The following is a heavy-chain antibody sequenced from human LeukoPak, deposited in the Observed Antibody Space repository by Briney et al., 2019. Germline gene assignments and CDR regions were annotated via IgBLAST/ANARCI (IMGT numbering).Heavy chain of an antibody. D-gene: IGHD2-21*02. Sequence: PSETLSLTCTVSGGSISSSSYYWGWIRQPPGKGLEWIGSIYYSGSTYYNPSLKSRVTISVDTSKNQFSLKLSSVTAADTAVYYCARGWVMVTAIRYDAFDIWGQGTMVTVSS. CDR2: IYYSGST. J-gene: IGHJ3*02. CDR3: ARGWVMVTAIRYDAFDI. CDR1: GGSISSSSYY. V-gene: IGHV4-39*01.